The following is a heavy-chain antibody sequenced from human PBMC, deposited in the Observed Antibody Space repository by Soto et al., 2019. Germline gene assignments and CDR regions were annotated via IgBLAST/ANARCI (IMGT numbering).Heavy chain of an antibody. D-gene: IGHD2-2*01. V-gene: IGHV4-31*03. CDR1: GGSNIRDGYY. CDR2: ISYSGSS. Sequence: SETLSLTCTVSGGSNIRDGYYWSWIRQHPGKGLEWIAYISYSGSSYSNPSLKSRVTISADTSKNQFSLRLTPVTAADTAVYFCARATPAGSADFWGQGXLVTVSS. CDR3: ARATPAGSADF. J-gene: IGHJ4*02.